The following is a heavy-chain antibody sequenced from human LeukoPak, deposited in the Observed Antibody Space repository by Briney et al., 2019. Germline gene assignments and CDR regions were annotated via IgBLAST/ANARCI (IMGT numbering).Heavy chain of an antibody. D-gene: IGHD6-13*01. V-gene: IGHV1-2*02. Sequence: ASVKVSCKASGYTFTGYYMHWVRQAPGQGLEWMGWINPNSGGTNYAQKFQGRVTMTRDTSISTAYMELSRLRSDDTAVYYCVRSYRRLYSSSWYHAFDIWGQGTMVTVSS. J-gene: IGHJ3*02. CDR3: VRSYRRLYSSSWYHAFDI. CDR2: INPNSGGT. CDR1: GYTFTGYY.